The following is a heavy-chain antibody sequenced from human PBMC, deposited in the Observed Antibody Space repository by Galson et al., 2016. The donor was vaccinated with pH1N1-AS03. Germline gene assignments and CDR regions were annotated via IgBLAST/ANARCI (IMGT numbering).Heavy chain of an antibody. CDR2: MNPDSGNT. V-gene: IGHV1-8*03. J-gene: IGHJ5*02. Sequence: SVKVSCKASGYTFTTYDINWVRQAPGQGLEWMGWMNPDSGNTGYAPSFQGRVTITGDTSISTAYMELSSLRSEDTAVYYWARGVVDCSGPACSGTLRFDPWGQGTLVTVSS. CDR3: ARGVVDCSGPACSGTLRFDP. CDR1: GYTFTTYD. D-gene: IGHD2-15*01.